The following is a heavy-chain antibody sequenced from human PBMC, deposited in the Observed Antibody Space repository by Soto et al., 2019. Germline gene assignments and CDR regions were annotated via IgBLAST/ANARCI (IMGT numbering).Heavy chain of an antibody. D-gene: IGHD3-9*01. J-gene: IGHJ4*02. Sequence: GGSLRLSCAASGFTFSSYAMSWVRQAPGKGLEWVSAISGSGGSTYYADSVKGRFTISRDNSKNTLYLQMNSLRAEDTAVYYCAKVRDILTSYLAAFDYWGQGTLVTVSS. V-gene: IGHV3-23*01. CDR2: ISGSGGST. CDR1: GFTFSSYA. CDR3: AKVRDILTSYLAAFDY.